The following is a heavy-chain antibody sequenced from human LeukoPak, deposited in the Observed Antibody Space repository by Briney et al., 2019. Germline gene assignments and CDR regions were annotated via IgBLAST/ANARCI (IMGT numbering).Heavy chain of an antibody. Sequence: SETLSLTCTVSGGSISSYYWSWNRQPPGEGLEWIGYIYYSGSTNSNPSLRSRVTISVDTSKKQFSLKLTSVTAADTAVYYCARHFGSGYDSAWFDPWGQGTLVTVSS. V-gene: IGHV4-59*08. J-gene: IGHJ5*02. CDR2: IYYSGST. D-gene: IGHD5-12*01. CDR1: GGSISSYY. CDR3: ARHFGSGYDSAWFDP.